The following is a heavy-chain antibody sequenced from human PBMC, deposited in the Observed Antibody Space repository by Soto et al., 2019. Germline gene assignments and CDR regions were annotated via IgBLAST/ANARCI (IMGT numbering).Heavy chain of an antibody. V-gene: IGHV4-39*01. J-gene: IGHJ4*02. CDR3: ISREIVGATTAFGLSAYDPFDY. CDR1: GGSISSSSYY. CDR2: IYYSGST. D-gene: IGHD1-26*01. Sequence: PSETLSLTCTVSGGSISSSSYYWGWIRQPPGKGLEWIGSIYYSGSTYYNPSLKSRVTISVDTSKNQFSLKLSSVTAADTAVYYCISREIVGATTAFGLSAYDPFDYWGQGTLVTSPQ.